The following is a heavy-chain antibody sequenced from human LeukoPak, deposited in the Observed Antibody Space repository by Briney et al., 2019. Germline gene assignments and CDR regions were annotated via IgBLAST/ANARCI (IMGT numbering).Heavy chain of an antibody. V-gene: IGHV3-23*01. CDR3: AKDSSSWHPLSEHDY. CDR2: ISGSGGST. D-gene: IGHD6-13*01. J-gene: IGHJ4*02. CDR1: GFTCSSYA. Sequence: GGSLRLSCAASGFTCSSYAMSWVRPAPGQGLEWVSAISGSGGSTYYADSVKGRFTISRDNSKNTLYLQMNSLRAEDTAVYYCAKDSSSWHPLSEHDYWGQGTLVTVSS.